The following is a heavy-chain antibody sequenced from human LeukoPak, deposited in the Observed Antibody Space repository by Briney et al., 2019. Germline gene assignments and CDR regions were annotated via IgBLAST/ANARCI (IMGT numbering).Heavy chain of an antibody. J-gene: IGHJ4*02. D-gene: IGHD3-22*01. CDR1: GFGFGDFW. CDR2: IKQHGSEK. Sequence: GGSLRLSCAASGFGFGDFWMSWVRQTPGKGLEWVANIKQHGSEKYYVDSVKGRFTISRDNAKNSLYLQMNSLRAEDTAVYYCARDRYDISAPHYDNWGQGTLVTVSS. V-gene: IGHV3-7*01. CDR3: ARDRYDISAPHYDN.